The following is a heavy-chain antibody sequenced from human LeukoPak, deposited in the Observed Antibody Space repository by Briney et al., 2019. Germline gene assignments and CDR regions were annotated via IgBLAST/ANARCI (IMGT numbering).Heavy chain of an antibody. J-gene: IGHJ4*02. Sequence: SETLSLTCAVYGGSFSGYYWSWIRQPPGKGLEWIGEINHSGSTNYNPSLKSRVTISVDTSKNQFSLKLSSVTAADTAVYYCASSYDSSGPLDYWGQGTLVTVSS. CDR1: GGSFSGYY. CDR3: ASSYDSSGPLDY. V-gene: IGHV4-34*01. D-gene: IGHD3-22*01. CDR2: INHSGST.